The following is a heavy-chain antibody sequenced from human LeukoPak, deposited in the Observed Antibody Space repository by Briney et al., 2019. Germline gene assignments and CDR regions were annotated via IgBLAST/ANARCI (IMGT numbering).Heavy chain of an antibody. J-gene: IGHJ4*02. CDR3: AILVVAATFDY. D-gene: IGHD2-15*01. Sequence: GASVKVSCKASGYTFTSYDINWVRQATGQGLEWMGWMNPNSGNTGYAQKFQGRVTITRNTSISTAYMELSSLRSEDTAVYYCAILVVAATFDYWGQGTLVTVSS. CDR2: MNPNSGNT. V-gene: IGHV1-8*03. CDR1: GYTFTSYD.